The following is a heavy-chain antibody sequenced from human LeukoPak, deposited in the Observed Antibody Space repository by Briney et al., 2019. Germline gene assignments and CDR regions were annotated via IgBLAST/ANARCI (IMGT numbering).Heavy chain of an antibody. Sequence: KPSETLSLTCTVSGGSISSGDSYWSWIRQPPGKTLEWIGYISHSGVTYYNPSLKSRVTISVDRSKNQFSLKVTSVTAADTALYYCARDPVTNPEVVAFDIWGQGTMVTVSS. V-gene: IGHV4-30-2*01. CDR2: ISHSGVT. J-gene: IGHJ3*02. CDR1: GGSISSGDSY. CDR3: ARDPVTNPEVVAFDI. D-gene: IGHD3-3*01.